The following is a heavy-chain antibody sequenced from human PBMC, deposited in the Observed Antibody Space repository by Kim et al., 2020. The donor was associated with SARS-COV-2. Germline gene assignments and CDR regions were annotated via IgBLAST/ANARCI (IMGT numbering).Heavy chain of an antibody. CDR2: ISSSSSYT. V-gene: IGHV3-11*06. CDR3: ARVCSGGSCPYYYGMDV. Sequence: GGSLRLSCAASGFTFSDYYMSWIRQAPGKGLEWVSYISSSSSYTNYADSVKGRFTISRDNAKNSLYLQMNSLRAEDTAVYYCARVCSGGSCPYYYGMDVWGQGTTVTVSS. D-gene: IGHD2-15*01. CDR1: GFTFSDYY. J-gene: IGHJ6*02.